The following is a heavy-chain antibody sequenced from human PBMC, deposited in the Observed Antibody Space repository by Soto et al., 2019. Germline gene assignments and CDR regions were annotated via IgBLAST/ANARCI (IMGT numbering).Heavy chain of an antibody. J-gene: IGHJ4*02. D-gene: IGHD6-13*01. V-gene: IGHV4-59*01. CDR3: AAGEASSRNLAPYYLDF. CDR2: IHYSGTT. Sequence: SETLSLTCTVSGGSMRNYFWTWIRQPPGKGLGWIGYIHYSGTTSFFPSYNPSLRSRVTISEDTSKNQFSLKLLSVTTADTAVYFCAAGEASSRNLAPYYLDFWGQGTLVTVSS. CDR1: GGSMRNYF.